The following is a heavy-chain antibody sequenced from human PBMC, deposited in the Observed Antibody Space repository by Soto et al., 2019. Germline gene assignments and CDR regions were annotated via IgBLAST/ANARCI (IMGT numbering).Heavy chain of an antibody. J-gene: IGHJ6*02. CDR2: ISSSSSYI. Sequence: EVQLVESGGGLVKPGGSLRLSCAASGFTFSSYRMNWVRQAPGKGLEWVSSISSSSSYIYYADSVKGRFTISRDNAKNSLDLQMNSLRAEDTAVYYCARRGHCSSTSCYVDYYGMDVWGQGTTVTVSS. D-gene: IGHD2-2*01. CDR1: GFTFSSYR. V-gene: IGHV3-21*01. CDR3: ARRGHCSSTSCYVDYYGMDV.